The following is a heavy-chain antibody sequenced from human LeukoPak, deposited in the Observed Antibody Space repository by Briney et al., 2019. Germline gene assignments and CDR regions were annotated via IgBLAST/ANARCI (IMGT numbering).Heavy chain of an antibody. D-gene: IGHD3-22*01. J-gene: IGHJ3*02. V-gene: IGHV4-34*01. CDR1: GGSFSGYY. CDR2: INHSGST. CDR3: ARGYYDSSGGAFDI. Sequence: SETLSLTCAVYGGSFSGYYWSWIRQPPGKGLEWIGEINHSGSTNYNPSLKSRVTISVDTSKNQFSLKLSSVTAADTAVYYCARGYYDSSGGAFDIWGQGTMVTVSS.